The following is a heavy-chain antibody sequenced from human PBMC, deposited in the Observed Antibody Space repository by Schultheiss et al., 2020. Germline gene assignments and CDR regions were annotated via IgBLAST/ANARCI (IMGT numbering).Heavy chain of an antibody. V-gene: IGHV4-34*01. CDR1: GGSFSGYY. CDR3: VRGQIAARLST. CDR2: INHSGGT. D-gene: IGHD6-6*01. J-gene: IGHJ5*02. Sequence: SETLSLTCAVYGGSFSGYYWSWFRQPPGKGLEWIGEINHSGGTDYTPSLKSRVTMSVDTSKNQFSLNLRSVTAADTAVYYCVRGQIAARLSTWGQGTLVTVSS.